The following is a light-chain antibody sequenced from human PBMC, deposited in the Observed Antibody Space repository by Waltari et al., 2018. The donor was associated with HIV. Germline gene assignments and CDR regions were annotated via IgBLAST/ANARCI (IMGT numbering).Light chain of an antibody. V-gene: IGKV3-20*01. CDR1: QSVSGSY. CDR3: HQYVTSPWT. J-gene: IGKJ1*01. Sequence: EIVLTQSPGTLSLSPGETATLSCRASQSVSGSYLAWYQQKPGQPPRLLIYSVSNRATGIPDRVSGSGSGTDFTLTISRLEPEESAVYYCHQYVTSPWTFGQGTKVEIK. CDR2: SVS.